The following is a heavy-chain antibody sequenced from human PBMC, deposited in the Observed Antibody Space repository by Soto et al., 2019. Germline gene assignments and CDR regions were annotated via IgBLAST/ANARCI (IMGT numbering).Heavy chain of an antibody. V-gene: IGHV4-34*01. D-gene: IGHD1-7*01. Sequence: SETLSLTCAVYGGSFSGYYWSWIRQPPGKGLEWIGEINHSGSTNYNPSLKSRVTISVDTSKNQFSLKLSSVTAADTAVYYCARGVITGTTNYYYGMDVWGQGTTVTVSS. CDR2: INHSGST. J-gene: IGHJ6*02. CDR3: ARGVITGTTNYYYGMDV. CDR1: GGSFSGYY.